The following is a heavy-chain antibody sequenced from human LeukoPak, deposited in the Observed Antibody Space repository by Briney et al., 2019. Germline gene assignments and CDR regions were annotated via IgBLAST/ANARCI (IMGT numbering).Heavy chain of an antibody. J-gene: IGHJ4*02. CDR2: ISAGNGNT. Sequence: ASVKVSCKASGYTFTSYAIHWVRQAPGQRLEWMGWISAGNGNTKYSQNLQGRVTFISNTSATTAFMELSSLRSEDAAVYYCARDSGSGSNDYWGQGTLVTVSS. CDR1: GYTFTSYA. CDR3: ARDSGSGSNDY. V-gene: IGHV1-3*01. D-gene: IGHD1-26*01.